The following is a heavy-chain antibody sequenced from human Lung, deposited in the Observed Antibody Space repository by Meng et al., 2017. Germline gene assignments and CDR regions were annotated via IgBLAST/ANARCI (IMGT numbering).Heavy chain of an antibody. Sequence: QLQLQESGPGRVKPSETLSLTCTVSGGSICSSSYYWGWIRQPPGKGLEWIGSIYYTGSTYYNPSLKSRVTISVDTSKNQFSLKLSSVTAADTAVFYCARVGYYYDSGGYYGIDYWGQGTLVTVSS. V-gene: IGHV4-39*01. CDR2: IYYTGST. D-gene: IGHD3-22*01. J-gene: IGHJ4*02. CDR1: GGSICSSSYY. CDR3: ARVGYYYDSGGYYGIDY.